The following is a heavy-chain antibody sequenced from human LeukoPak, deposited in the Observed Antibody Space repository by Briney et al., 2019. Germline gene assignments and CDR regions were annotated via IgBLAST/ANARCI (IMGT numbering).Heavy chain of an antibody. V-gene: IGHV4-34*01. CDR1: GGSFSGYS. CDR2: INHSGST. Sequence: PSETLSLTCAVYGGSFSGYSWSWIRQPPGKGLEWIGEINHSGSTNYNPSLKSRVTISVDTSKKQFPLKLSSVTAADTAVYYCARGRLLMWFDPWGQGTLVTVSS. J-gene: IGHJ5*02. D-gene: IGHD3-16*01. CDR3: ARGRLLMWFDP.